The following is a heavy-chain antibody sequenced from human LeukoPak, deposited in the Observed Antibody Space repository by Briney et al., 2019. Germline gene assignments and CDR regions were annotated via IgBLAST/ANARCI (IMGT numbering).Heavy chain of an antibody. D-gene: IGHD1-1*01. J-gene: IGHJ4*03. CDR1: GGSFSTYY. CDR2: INHRGDT. Sequence: SETLTLTCAVYGGSFSTYYWSWIRQSPGKGLEWIAEINHRGDTNYNPSVKSRVTISVDTSKNQFSLKVNSLTAADTAVYYCARGPTISETGYFDYWGQGTLVTVSS. CDR3: ARGPTISETGYFDY. V-gene: IGHV4-34*01.